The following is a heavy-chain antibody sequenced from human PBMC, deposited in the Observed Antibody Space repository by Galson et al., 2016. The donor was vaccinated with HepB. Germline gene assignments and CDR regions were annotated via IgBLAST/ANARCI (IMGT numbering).Heavy chain of an antibody. CDR1: GYRFTTYW. J-gene: IGHJ4*02. V-gene: IGHV5-51*01. Sequence: QSGAEVKKPGESLRISCKGSGYRFTTYWIAWVRQMPGRGLEWMGIIYPGDSGTRYSPSFQGQVTISADKSISTAFLQWSSLKASDTAVYYCAKQGDSGSFPTNFDYWGQGTLVTVSS. D-gene: IGHD1-26*01. CDR3: AKQGDSGSFPTNFDY. CDR2: IYPGDSGT.